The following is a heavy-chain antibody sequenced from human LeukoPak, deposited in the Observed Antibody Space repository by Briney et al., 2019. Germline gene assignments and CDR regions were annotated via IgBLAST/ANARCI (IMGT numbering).Heavy chain of an antibody. Sequence: GGSLRLSCAASGFTFSSYGMHWVRQAPGKGLEWVAVISYDGSNKYYADSVKGRFTISRDNSKNTLYLQMNSLRAEDTAVYYCARGPRRGVTTDYWGQGTLVTVSS. CDR1: GFTFSSYG. J-gene: IGHJ4*02. V-gene: IGHV3-30*03. CDR3: ARGPRRGVTTDY. D-gene: IGHD4-17*01. CDR2: ISYDGSNK.